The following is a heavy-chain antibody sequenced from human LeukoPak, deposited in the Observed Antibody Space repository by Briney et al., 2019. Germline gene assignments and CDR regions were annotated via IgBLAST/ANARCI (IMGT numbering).Heavy chain of an antibody. CDR1: GGSISSSSYF. CDR3: ARQGTIPTGYFDS. D-gene: IGHD3-3*01. J-gene: IGHJ4*02. CDR2: IYYSGST. Sequence: SETLSLTCTVSGGSISSSSYFWGWIRQPPGKGLEWIGSIYYSGSTYYNPSLKSRVTISVDTSKNQFSLKLSSVTAADTAVYYCARQGTIPTGYFDSWGQGALVTVSS. V-gene: IGHV4-39*01.